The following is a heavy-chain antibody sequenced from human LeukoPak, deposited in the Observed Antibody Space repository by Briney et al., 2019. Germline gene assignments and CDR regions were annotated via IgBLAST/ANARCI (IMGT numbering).Heavy chain of an antibody. CDR3: ESSRITMVRGVSLTYMDV. V-gene: IGHV1-69*05. J-gene: IGHJ6*03. CDR2: IIPIFGTA. D-gene: IGHD3-10*01. Sequence: GASVKVSFKASGGTFSSYAISWVRQAPGQGLEWMGGIIPIFGTANYAQKFEGRVTITTDESTSTAYMELSGLRSEETAVYYCESSRITMVRGVSLTYMDVWGKGTTVTVSS. CDR1: GGTFSSYA.